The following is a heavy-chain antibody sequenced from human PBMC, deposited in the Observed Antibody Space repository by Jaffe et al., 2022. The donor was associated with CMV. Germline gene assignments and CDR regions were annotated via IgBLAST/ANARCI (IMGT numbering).Heavy chain of an antibody. Sequence: EVQLVESGGGLVQPGRSLRLSCAASGFTFDDYAMHWVRQAPGKGLEWVSGISWNSGSIGYADSVKGRFTISRDNAKNSLYLQMNSLRAEDTALYYCAKDEGEWELLLAAWGQGTMVTVSS. CDR2: ISWNSGSI. J-gene: IGHJ3*01. D-gene: IGHD1-26*01. CDR3: AKDEGEWELLLAA. V-gene: IGHV3-9*01. CDR1: GFTFDDYA.